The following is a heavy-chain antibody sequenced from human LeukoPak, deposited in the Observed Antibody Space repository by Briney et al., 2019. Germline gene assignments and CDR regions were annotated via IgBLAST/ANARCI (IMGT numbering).Heavy chain of an antibody. CDR1: GFTFSNAW. CDR3: AREDSSSSGVGYYYYMDV. V-gene: IGHV3-48*01. CDR2: IGSRSSTI. D-gene: IGHD6-6*01. J-gene: IGHJ6*03. Sequence: PGGSLRLSCAASGFTFSNAWMSWVRQAPGKGLEWVSYIGSRSSTIYYADSVKGRFTISRDNAKNSLYVQMNSLRAEDTAVYYCAREDSSSSGVGYYYYMDVWGKGTTVTVFS.